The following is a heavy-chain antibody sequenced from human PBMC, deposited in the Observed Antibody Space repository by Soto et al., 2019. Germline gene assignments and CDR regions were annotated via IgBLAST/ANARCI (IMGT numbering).Heavy chain of an antibody. Sequence: EVQLVESGGGLVQPGGSLRVSRAASGFTFRSHRIHWVRQAPGKGLEWVSRIDTDGGGTSYADSVKGRFTISTDNAENTVYLQMNGLRVEDTALYYCATVFDFWGQGTLVTVSS. D-gene: IGHD4-17*01. CDR3: ATVFDF. CDR2: IDTDGGGT. J-gene: IGHJ4*02. V-gene: IGHV3-74*01. CDR1: GFTFRSHR.